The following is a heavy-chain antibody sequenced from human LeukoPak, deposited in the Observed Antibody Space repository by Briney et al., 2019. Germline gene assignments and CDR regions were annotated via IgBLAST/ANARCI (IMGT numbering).Heavy chain of an antibody. J-gene: IGHJ3*02. CDR2: INPNSGGT. CDR1: GYTFTGYY. Sequence: ASVKVSCKASGYTFTGYYMHWVRQAPGQGLEWMGWINPNSGGTNYAQKFQGRVTITADESTSTAYMELSSLRSEDTAVYYCARGSRHGYYDSSGYYYPAFDIWGQGTMVTVSS. V-gene: IGHV1-2*02. CDR3: ARGSRHGYYDSSGYYYPAFDI. D-gene: IGHD3-22*01.